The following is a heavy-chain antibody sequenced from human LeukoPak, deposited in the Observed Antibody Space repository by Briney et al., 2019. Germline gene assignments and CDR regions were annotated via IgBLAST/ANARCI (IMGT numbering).Heavy chain of an antibody. D-gene: IGHD6-19*01. CDR1: GVSFSGYY. CDR2: INHSGST. Sequence: SETLSLTCAVYGVSFSGYYWSWIRQPPGKGLEWIGEINHSGSTNYNPSLKSRVTISVDTSKNQFSLKLSSVTAADTAVYYCAGHVRFGYSSGWLDYWGQGTLVTVSS. J-gene: IGHJ4*02. V-gene: IGHV4-34*01. CDR3: AGHVRFGYSSGWLDY.